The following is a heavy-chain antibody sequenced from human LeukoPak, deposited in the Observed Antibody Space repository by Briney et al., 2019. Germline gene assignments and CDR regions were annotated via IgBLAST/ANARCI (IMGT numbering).Heavy chain of an antibody. J-gene: IGHJ4*02. CDR1: GGSISSSSYY. CDR3: ARRTASGSYYLDY. D-gene: IGHD1-26*01. V-gene: IGHV4-39*01. Sequence: SSETLSLTCTVSGGSISSSSYYWGWIRQPPGKGLEWIGSIYYSGSTYYNPSLKSRVTISVDTSKNQSSLKLSSVTAADTAVYYCARRTASGSYYLDYWGQGTLVTVSS. CDR2: IYYSGST.